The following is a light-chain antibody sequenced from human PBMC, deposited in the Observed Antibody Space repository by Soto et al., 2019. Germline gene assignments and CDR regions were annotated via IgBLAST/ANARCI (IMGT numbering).Light chain of an antibody. V-gene: IGKV3-20*01. CDR1: QSVSNNY. CDR2: GAS. Sequence: EIVLTQSPGTLSLSPEERGTLSCRASQSVSNNYLAWYQQRPGQAPRLLIYGASSRATGIPDRFSGSGSGTDFTLTISRLEPEDFAVYYCQQYGSSPDTFGQGTRLEIK. J-gene: IGKJ5*01. CDR3: QQYGSSPDT.